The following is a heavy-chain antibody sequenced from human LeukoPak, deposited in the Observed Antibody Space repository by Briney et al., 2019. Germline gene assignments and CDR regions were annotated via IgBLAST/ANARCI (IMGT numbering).Heavy chain of an antibody. CDR2: INHSGST. J-gene: IGHJ5*02. V-gene: IGHV4-39*07. CDR1: GGSISSSTFY. D-gene: IGHD1-26*01. CDR3: ARAPRVGWFDP. Sequence: SETLSLTCTVSGGSISSSTFYWGWIRQPPGKGLEWIGEINHSGSTNYNPSLKSRVTISVDTSKNQFSLKLSSVTAADTAVYYCARAPRVGWFDPWGQGTLVTVSS.